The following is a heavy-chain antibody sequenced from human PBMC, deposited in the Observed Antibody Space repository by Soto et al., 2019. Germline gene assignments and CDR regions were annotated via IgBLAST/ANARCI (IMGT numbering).Heavy chain of an antibody. CDR1: GLTLSDKW. CDR2: ISSSSAYI. D-gene: IGHD3-22*01. Sequence: PGGSLRLSCAAAGLTLSDKWLHWVRQAPGRGLEWVSSISSSSAYIYYADSVMGRFTISRDNAKSSLYLQMNSLKAEDTAVYYCARDNYYYDNNGRLDYWGPGTLVTVSS. CDR3: ARDNYYYDNNGRLDY. J-gene: IGHJ4*02. V-gene: IGHV3-21*01.